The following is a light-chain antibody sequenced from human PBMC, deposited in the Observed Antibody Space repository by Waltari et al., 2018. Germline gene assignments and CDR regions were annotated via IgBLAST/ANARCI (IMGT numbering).Light chain of an antibody. J-gene: IGKJ1*01. CDR1: QSVSRY. CDR2: DAS. V-gene: IGKV3-11*01. Sequence: VLTQSPGTLSLSPGERVTLSCRASQSVSRYLAWYQQKPGQAPRLLIYDASNRATGIPARFSGSGSGTDFTLTISSLEPEDFAVYYCQQRSNWPTFGQGTKVEIK. CDR3: QQRSNWPT.